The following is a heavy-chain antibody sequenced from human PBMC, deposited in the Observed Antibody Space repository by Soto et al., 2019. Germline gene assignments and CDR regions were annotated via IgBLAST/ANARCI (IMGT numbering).Heavy chain of an antibody. V-gene: IGHV1-69*12. CDR3: ASDTGTLYFYYYGMDV. CDR1: GGTFKTYA. D-gene: IGHD1-1*01. Sequence: QVQLVQSGAEVKRPGSSVRVSCKASGGTFKTYAITWVRQAPGRGLEWMGGIIPLFGLANYSQNFQGRVTITADESTNTAYMELTSLRSEDTAVYYCASDTGTLYFYYYGMDVWGQGTTVTVSS. CDR2: IIPLFGLA. J-gene: IGHJ6*02.